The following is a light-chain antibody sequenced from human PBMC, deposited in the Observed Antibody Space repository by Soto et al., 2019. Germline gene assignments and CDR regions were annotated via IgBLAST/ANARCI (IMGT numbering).Light chain of an antibody. CDR3: QQYTNSRWT. Sequence: ETVLTQSPGTLSLSPGERVTLSCRASHTVASNYFAWYQQRPGQAPRLLMNGASTRATGVPDRFSGSGSGTDFTLTISRLEPEDFAVYYCQQYTNSRWTFGQGTKVDIK. CDR2: GAS. J-gene: IGKJ1*01. V-gene: IGKV3-20*01. CDR1: HTVASNY.